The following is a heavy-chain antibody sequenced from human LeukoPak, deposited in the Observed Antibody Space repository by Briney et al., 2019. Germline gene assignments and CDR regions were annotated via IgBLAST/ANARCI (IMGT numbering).Heavy chain of an antibody. CDR2: IYYSGST. Sequence: LETLSLTCTVSGGSISSSSYYWGWIRQPPGKGLEWIGSIYYSGSTYYNPSLKSRVTISVDTSKNQFSLKLSSVTAADTAVYYCARQSALRDYYYGMDVWGQGTTVTVSS. V-gene: IGHV4-39*01. CDR1: GGSISSSSYY. CDR3: ARQSALRDYYYGMDV. J-gene: IGHJ6*02.